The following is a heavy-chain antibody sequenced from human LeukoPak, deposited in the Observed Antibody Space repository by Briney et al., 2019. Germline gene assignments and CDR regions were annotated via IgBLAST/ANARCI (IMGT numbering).Heavy chain of an antibody. Sequence: PSETLSLTCSVSGGSISSYYWSWIRQPPGKGLEWIGYIYYTGATYYNPSLESRVTISVDTSKNQFSLKLSSVTAADTAVYYCASRKNTLTGIDYWGQGTLVTVSS. J-gene: IGHJ4*02. D-gene: IGHD3-9*01. CDR3: ASRKNTLTGIDY. V-gene: IGHV4-59*08. CDR2: IYYTGAT. CDR1: GGSISSYY.